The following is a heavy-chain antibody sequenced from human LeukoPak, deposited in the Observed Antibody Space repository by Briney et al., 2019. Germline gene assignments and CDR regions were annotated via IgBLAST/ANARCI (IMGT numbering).Heavy chain of an antibody. V-gene: IGHV1-2*02. CDR2: INPNSGGT. CDR1: GYTCSDYY. D-gene: IGHD6-19*01. J-gene: IGHJ4*02. Sequence: ASVKVSRKASGYTCSDYYMHWVRQAPGQGLEWMGWINPNSGGTNYVQKFQGRVTMTRDTSISTAYMEVSRLRSDDTAVYYCARAAGSAWPTGEFDYWGQGTLVTVSS. CDR3: ARAAGSAWPTGEFDY.